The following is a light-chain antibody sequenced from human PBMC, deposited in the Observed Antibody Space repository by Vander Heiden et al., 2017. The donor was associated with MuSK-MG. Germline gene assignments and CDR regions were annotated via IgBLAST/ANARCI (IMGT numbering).Light chain of an antibody. Sequence: DIQMTQSPSSLSASVGDRVTITCRASQSISRYLNWYQQKPGKAPKLLIHAASSLQSGVPSRFSGSGSGTDFTLTISRLQPEDFANYFCQQRDSSPYIFGQGTTMEIK. V-gene: IGKV1-39*01. J-gene: IGKJ2*01. CDR3: QQRDSSPYI. CDR2: AAS. CDR1: QSISRY.